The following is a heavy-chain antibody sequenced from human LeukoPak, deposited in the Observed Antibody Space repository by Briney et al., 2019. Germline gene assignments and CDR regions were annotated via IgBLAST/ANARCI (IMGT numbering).Heavy chain of an antibody. J-gene: IGHJ4*02. D-gene: IGHD3-10*01. V-gene: IGHV4-34*01. CDR1: GGSFSGYY. CDR3: ARGRGVARSGSYYPAELGSDH. CDR2: INQSGST. Sequence: SETLSLTCAVYGGSFSGYYWSWIRQPPGKGLEWIAEINQSGSTNYNPSLKSRVTISIDTSKNQFSLRLRTVTAADTAVYYCARGRGVARSGSYYPAELGSDHWGQGTLVTVSS.